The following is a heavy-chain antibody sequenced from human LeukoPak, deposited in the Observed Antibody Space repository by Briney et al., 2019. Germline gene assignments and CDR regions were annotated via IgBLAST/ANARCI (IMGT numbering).Heavy chain of an antibody. V-gene: IGHV1-2*02. D-gene: IGHD3-22*01. Sequence: ASVKVSCKASGYTFTGYYMHWVRQAPGQGLEWMGWINPNSGGTNYAQKFQGRVTMTRDTSISTAYMELSRLRSDDTAVYYCARGSSYYYDSSAQRAAFDIWGQGIMVTVSS. J-gene: IGHJ3*02. CDR3: ARGSSYYYDSSAQRAAFDI. CDR1: GYTFTGYY. CDR2: INPNSGGT.